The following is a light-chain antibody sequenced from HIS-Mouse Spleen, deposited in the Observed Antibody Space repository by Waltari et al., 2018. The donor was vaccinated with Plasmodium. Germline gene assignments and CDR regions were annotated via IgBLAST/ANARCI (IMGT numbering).Light chain of an antibody. J-gene: IGKJ3*01. CDR3: QQYNNWSFT. CDR2: GAS. Sequence: EIVMTQSPALLSVCPEARATPSCRAGQSVSSNLAWYHQKPGQAPRLLIYGASTMATGIPARFSGSGSGTEFTLTISSLQSEDFAVYYCQQYNNWSFTFGPGTKVDIK. CDR1: QSVSSN. V-gene: IGKV3-15*01.